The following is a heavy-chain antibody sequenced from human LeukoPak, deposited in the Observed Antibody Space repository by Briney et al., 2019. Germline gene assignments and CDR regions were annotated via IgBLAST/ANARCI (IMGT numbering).Heavy chain of an antibody. J-gene: IGHJ4*02. V-gene: IGHV3-49*04. Sequence: GGSLRLSCTASGFTFGDYVMSWVRQAPGKGLEWVGFIRGKAYDGTTEYAASVKGRFTISRDDSKSIAYLQMNSLKTEDTAVYYCCRYSALVHPFDYWGQGTLVTVSS. CDR1: GFTFGDYV. CDR2: IRGKAYDGTT. D-gene: IGHD3-9*01. CDR3: CRYSALVHPFDY.